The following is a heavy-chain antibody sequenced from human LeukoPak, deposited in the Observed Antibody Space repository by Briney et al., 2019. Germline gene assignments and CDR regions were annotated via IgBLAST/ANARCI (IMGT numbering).Heavy chain of an antibody. J-gene: IGHJ4*02. Sequence: KTSETPSLTCTVSGDSISRYYWSWIRQPPGKGLDWIGYIYYSGTTNYNPSLKSRVTISVDTSKNQFSLKLSSVTAADTAVYYCARSHSYYDRSGYSGIDYWGQGTLVTVSS. V-gene: IGHV4-59*01. CDR3: ARSHSYYDRSGYSGIDY. D-gene: IGHD3-22*01. CDR2: IYYSGTT. CDR1: GDSISRYY.